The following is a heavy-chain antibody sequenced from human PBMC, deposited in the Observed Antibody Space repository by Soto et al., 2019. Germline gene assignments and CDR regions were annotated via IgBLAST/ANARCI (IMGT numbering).Heavy chain of an antibody. J-gene: IGHJ4*02. CDR3: AGGNGQWLEAFDY. Sequence: SETLSLTCTVSGGSISSSSYYWGWIRQPPGKGLEWIGSIYYSGSTYYNPSLKSRVTISVDTSKNQFSLKLSSVTAADTAVYYCAGGNGQWLEAFDYWGQGTLVTVSS. CDR1: GGSISSSSYY. CDR2: IYYSGST. D-gene: IGHD6-19*01. V-gene: IGHV4-39*01.